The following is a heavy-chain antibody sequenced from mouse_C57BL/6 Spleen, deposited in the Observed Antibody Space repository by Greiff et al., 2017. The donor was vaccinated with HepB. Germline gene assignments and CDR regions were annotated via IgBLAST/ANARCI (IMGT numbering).Heavy chain of an antibody. CDR1: GYTFTSYW. CDR3: ARIITTVGYWYFDV. V-gene: IGHV1-50*01. D-gene: IGHD1-1*01. J-gene: IGHJ1*03. CDR2: IDPSDSYT. Sequence: VQLQQSGAELVKPGASVKLSCKASGYTFTSYWMQWVKQRPGQGLEWIGEIDPSDSYTNYNQKFKGKATLTVDTSSSTAYMQLSSLTSEDSAVYYCARIITTVGYWYFDVWGTGTTVTVSS.